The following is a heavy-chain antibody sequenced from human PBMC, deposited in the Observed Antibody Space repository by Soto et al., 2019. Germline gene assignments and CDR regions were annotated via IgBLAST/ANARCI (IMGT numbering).Heavy chain of an antibody. D-gene: IGHD3-10*01. CDR3: AKDTGITMVRGAHDY. CDR1: GFTFSSYA. Sequence: GGSLRLSCAASGFTFSSYAMSWVRQAPGKGLEWVSAISGSGGSTYYADSVKGRFTISRDNSKNTLYLQMNSLRAEDTAVYYCAKDTGITMVRGAHDYWGQGTLVTVSS. CDR2: ISGSGGST. V-gene: IGHV3-23*01. J-gene: IGHJ4*02.